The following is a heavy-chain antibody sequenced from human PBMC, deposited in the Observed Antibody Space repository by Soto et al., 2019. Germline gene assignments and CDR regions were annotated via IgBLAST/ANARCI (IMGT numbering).Heavy chain of an antibody. CDR2: INTNSGGT. CDR3: ASGDLLSWAY. Sequence: QVQLVQSGAEVKKPGASVKVSCKASGYTFTGYYMHWVRQAPGQGLEWMGWINTNSGGTNYAQKFQGWVTMTRDTSISTVYMELSRLRSDDTAVYYCASGDLLSWAYWGQGTLVTVSS. J-gene: IGHJ4*02. D-gene: IGHD1-26*01. V-gene: IGHV1-2*04. CDR1: GYTFTGYY.